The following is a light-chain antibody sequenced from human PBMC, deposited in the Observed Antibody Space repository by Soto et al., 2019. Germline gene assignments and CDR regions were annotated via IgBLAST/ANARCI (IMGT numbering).Light chain of an antibody. V-gene: IGKV3-20*01. CDR1: ERIYSAY. CDR3: QQYGTSPIT. J-gene: IGKJ5*01. CDR2: GTS. Sequence: EVVLTQSPGTLSLSRGYRATLSCRASERIYSAYLGWYQTKPGQAPRLLIYGTSSRATGIPDRFSGSVSGTDFTLTIRRLEPEDFAVYYCQQYGTSPITFGQGTRLEI.